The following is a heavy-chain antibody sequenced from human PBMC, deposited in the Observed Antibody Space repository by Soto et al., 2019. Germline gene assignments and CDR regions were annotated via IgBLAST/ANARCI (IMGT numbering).Heavy chain of an antibody. CDR3: VVGYYFDN. CDR2: INQSGST. J-gene: IGHJ4*02. Sequence: QVQLQQWGAGLLKPSETLSLTCAVYGGSFSGYYWRWIRQPPGKRLQWIGEINQSGSTKYNPSFKSRVSISVDTSKNQFSLKLTSVTAADTAMYYCVVGYYFDNWGQGTLATVAS. CDR1: GGSFSGYY. D-gene: IGHD2-8*02. V-gene: IGHV4-34*02.